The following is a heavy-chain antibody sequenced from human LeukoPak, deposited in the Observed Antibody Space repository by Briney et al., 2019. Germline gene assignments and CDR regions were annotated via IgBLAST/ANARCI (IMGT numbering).Heavy chain of an antibody. CDR3: ARGRGIAAAGTGYFDY. D-gene: IGHD6-13*01. J-gene: IGHJ4*02. V-gene: IGHV4-59*01. Sequence: PSETLSLTCTVSGGSISSYYWSWIRQPPGKGLEWIGYIYYSGSTNYNPSLKSRVTISVDTSKSQFSLKLSSVTAADTAVYYCARGRGIAAAGTGYFDYWGQGTLVTVSS. CDR2: IYYSGST. CDR1: GGSISSYY.